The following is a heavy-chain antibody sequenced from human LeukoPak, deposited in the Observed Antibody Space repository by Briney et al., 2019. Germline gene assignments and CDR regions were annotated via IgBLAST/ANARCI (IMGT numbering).Heavy chain of an antibody. V-gene: IGHV4-30-4*01. D-gene: IGHD3-10*01. Sequence: SQTLSLTCTVSGGSISSGDYYWSWIRQPLGKGLEWIGYIYYSGSTYYNPSLKSRVTISVDTSKNQFSLKLSSVTAADTAVYYCARGLVRGDYFDYWGQGTLVTVSS. J-gene: IGHJ4*02. CDR2: IYYSGST. CDR1: GGSISSGDYY. CDR3: ARGLVRGDYFDY.